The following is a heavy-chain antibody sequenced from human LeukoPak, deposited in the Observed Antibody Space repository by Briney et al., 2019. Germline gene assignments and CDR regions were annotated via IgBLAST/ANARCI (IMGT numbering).Heavy chain of an antibody. CDR1: GYTFTSYY. Sequence: ASVKVSCKASGYTFTSYYIHWVRQAPGQGLEWVGIINPNVGSANYAQKFQGRVTLTRDTSTSTLYMELSSLRSEDTAIYYCAREWGPGSSWYFDFWGQGTLVTVSS. CDR2: INPNVGSA. V-gene: IGHV1-46*01. D-gene: IGHD3-10*01. CDR3: AREWGPGSSWYFDF. J-gene: IGHJ4*02.